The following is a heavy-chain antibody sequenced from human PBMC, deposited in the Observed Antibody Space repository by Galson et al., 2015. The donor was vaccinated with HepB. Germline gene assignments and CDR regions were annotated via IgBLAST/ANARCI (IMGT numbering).Heavy chain of an antibody. V-gene: IGHV3-21*01. CDR2: ISSSSSYI. D-gene: IGHD3-3*01. Sequence: SLRLSCAASGFTFSSYSMNWVRQAPGKGLEWVSSISSSSSYIYYADSVKGRFTISRDNAKNSLYPQMNSLRAEDTAVYYCARDTSGDFWSGYFYGMDVWGQGTTVTVSS. J-gene: IGHJ6*02. CDR3: ARDTSGDFWSGYFYGMDV. CDR1: GFTFSSYS.